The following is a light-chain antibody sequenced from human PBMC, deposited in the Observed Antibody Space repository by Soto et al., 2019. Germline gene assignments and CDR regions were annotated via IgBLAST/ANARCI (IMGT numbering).Light chain of an antibody. Sequence: QSVLTQPPSVSGAPGPRVPIPCNGASSKFGENYEVHWYQQLPGTAPKLLIYGNTNRPSGVPDRFSASKSGTSASLTISELQPGDQADYYCQTYDSKLDGSVFGGGTKLTVL. CDR3: QTYDSKLDGSV. V-gene: IGLV1-40*01. CDR2: GNT. CDR1: SSKFGENYE. J-gene: IGLJ3*02.